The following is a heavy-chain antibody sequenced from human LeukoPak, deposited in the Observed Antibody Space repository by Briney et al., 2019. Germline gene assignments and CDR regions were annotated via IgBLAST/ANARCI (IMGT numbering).Heavy chain of an antibody. D-gene: IGHD2-2*01. J-gene: IGHJ6*03. CDR3: ARDRIVVVPAAHPPVGRAYYYYYYMDV. Sequence: ASVKVSCKASGYTFTSYGISWVRQAPGQGLEWMGWISAYNGNTNYAQKLQGRVTMTTDTSTSTAYMELRSLRSDDTAVYYCARDRIVVVPAAHPPVGRAYYYYYYMDVWGKGTTVTVSS. CDR1: GYTFTSYG. V-gene: IGHV1-18*01. CDR2: ISAYNGNT.